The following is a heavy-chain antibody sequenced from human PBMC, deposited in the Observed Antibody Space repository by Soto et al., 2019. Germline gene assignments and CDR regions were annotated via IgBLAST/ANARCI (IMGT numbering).Heavy chain of an antibody. V-gene: IGHV1-8*01. CDR1: GYTFTSYD. D-gene: IGHD6-13*01. CDR2: MNPNSGNT. CDR3: AREQTSYGMDV. J-gene: IGHJ6*02. Sequence: QVQLVQYGAEVKKPGASVKVSCKASGYTFTSYDIHWVRQATGQGLEWMGWMNPNSGNTGYAQKFQGRVTMTRNTSIITAYMGLSSLRSEDTAVYYCAREQTSYGMDVWGQGTTVTVSS.